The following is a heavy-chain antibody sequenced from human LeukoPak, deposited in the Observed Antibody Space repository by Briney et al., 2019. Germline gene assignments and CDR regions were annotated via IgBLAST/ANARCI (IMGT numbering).Heavy chain of an antibody. D-gene: IGHD3-22*01. V-gene: IGHV3-30*18. J-gene: IGHJ4*02. CDR1: GFTFSSYG. Sequence: GGSLRLSCAASGFTFSSYGMHWVRQAPGKGLEWVAVISSDGNTKNYVDSVKGRFTFSRDYSKNTLYLQMNSLRAEDTAVYYCAKGNDIGGYYYPHFDYWGQGTLVTVSS. CDR3: AKGNDIGGYYYPHFDY. CDR2: ISSDGNTK.